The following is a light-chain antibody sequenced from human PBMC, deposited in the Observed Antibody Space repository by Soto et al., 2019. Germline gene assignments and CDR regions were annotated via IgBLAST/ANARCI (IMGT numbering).Light chain of an antibody. CDR2: GAS. CDR3: LQDYNFPWA. J-gene: IGKJ1*01. CDR1: QGIRSD. V-gene: IGKV1-6*01. Sequence: IQMTQSPSSLSASVGDRVTISCRASQGIRSDLAWYQQKPGKVPKILIYGASKLESGVPSRFSGSGFGTDFTLTISSLQPEDFATYYCLQDYNFPWAFGQGTKVEIK.